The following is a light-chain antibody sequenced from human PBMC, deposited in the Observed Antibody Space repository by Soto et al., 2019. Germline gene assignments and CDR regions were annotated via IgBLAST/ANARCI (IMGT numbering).Light chain of an antibody. CDR3: QAWDSSTGV. V-gene: IGLV3-1*01. J-gene: IGLJ2*01. Sequence: SYELTQPPSVSVSPGQTASISCSGDKLGHKYVSWYQQKPGQSPVVVIYEDTKRPSGIPERFSGSNSGNTATLTISGTQTMDEADYYCQAWDSSTGVFGGGTQLTVL. CDR1: KLGHKY. CDR2: EDT.